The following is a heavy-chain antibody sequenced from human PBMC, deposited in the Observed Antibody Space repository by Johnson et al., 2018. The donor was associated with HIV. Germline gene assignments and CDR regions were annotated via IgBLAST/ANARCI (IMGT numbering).Heavy chain of an antibody. J-gene: IGHJ3*02. D-gene: IGHD1-7*01. Sequence: QVQLVESGGGVVQPGRSLRLSCAASGFTFSSYAMHWVRQAPGKGLEWVAVISYDGSNKYYADSVKGRFTISSDNSKNTLYLQMNSLRAEDTAVYYCPRDGTTTYAFDIWGQGTRVTVSS. CDR2: ISYDGSNK. CDR1: GFTFSSYA. V-gene: IGHV3-30*04. CDR3: PRDGTTTYAFDI.